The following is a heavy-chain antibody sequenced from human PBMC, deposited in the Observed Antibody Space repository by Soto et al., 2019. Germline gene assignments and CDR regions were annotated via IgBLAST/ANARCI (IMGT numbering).Heavy chain of an antibody. D-gene: IGHD3-16*01. Sequence: QITLKESGPTLVKPTQTLTLTCTFSGFSLSTSGVGVGWIRQPPGKALEWLALIYWDDDKRYSPSLKSRLTITKDTSKNQVVLTMTNMDPVDTATYYCARSIVSLPFWAFDYWGQGTLVTVSS. CDR2: IYWDDDK. J-gene: IGHJ4*02. CDR3: ARSIVSLPFWAFDY. V-gene: IGHV2-5*02. CDR1: GFSLSTSGVG.